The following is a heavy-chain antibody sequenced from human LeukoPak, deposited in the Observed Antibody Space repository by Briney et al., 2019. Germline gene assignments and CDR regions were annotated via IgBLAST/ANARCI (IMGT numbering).Heavy chain of an antibody. V-gene: IGHV3-48*01. D-gene: IGHD2-15*01. CDR2: ISSSSSTI. CDR1: GFTFSSYS. CDR3: ARGDCSGGSCYLSLTTIDY. J-gene: IGHJ4*02. Sequence: PGGSLRLSCAASGFTFSSYSMNWVRQAPGKGLEWVSYISSSSSTIYYADSVKGRFTISRDNAKNSLYLQMNSLRAEDTAVYYCARGDCSGGSCYLSLTTIDYWGQGTLATVSS.